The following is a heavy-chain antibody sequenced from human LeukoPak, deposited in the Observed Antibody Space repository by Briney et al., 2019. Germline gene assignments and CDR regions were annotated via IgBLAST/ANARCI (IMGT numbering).Heavy chain of an antibody. Sequence: GGSLRLSCAASGFTFSNYWMHWVRQAPGKGLVWVSRINSDGSSTSYADSVKGRFTISRDNAKNTLYLQMNSLRADDTAVYYCARPNTKYYYDRSGYGAFEIWGQGTMVTVSS. V-gene: IGHV3-74*01. CDR2: INSDGSST. D-gene: IGHD3-22*01. CDR1: GFTFSNYW. J-gene: IGHJ3*02. CDR3: ARPNTKYYYDRSGYGAFEI.